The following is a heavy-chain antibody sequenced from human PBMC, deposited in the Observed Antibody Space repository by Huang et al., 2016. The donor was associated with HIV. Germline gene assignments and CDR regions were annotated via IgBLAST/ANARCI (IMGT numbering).Heavy chain of an antibody. CDR1: TFTFGAYW. CDR2: IKQDESEK. CDR3: ATKTAGMDI. Sequence: VESGGRSVQPGGSIKLSCVGSTFTFGAYWMSWVRQPPGKGREWVANIKQDESEKYYVDSVKGRFNISRDNARKVLFLEMDNLRVEDTAMYFCATKTAGMDIWGQGTTVTVSS. J-gene: IGHJ6*02. D-gene: IGHD1-7*01. V-gene: IGHV3-7*01.